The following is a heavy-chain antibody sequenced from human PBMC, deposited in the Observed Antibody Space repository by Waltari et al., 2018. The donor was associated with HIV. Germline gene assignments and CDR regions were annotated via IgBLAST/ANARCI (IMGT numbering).Heavy chain of an antibody. D-gene: IGHD4-17*01. Sequence: QVQLQESGPGLVKPSETLSLTCTVSGGSISSYYWSWIRQPPGKGLEWIGYIYYSGSTNYNPSLKSRVTISVDTSKNQFSLKLSSVTAADTAVYYCARHSVTTWYSWYFDLWGRGTLVTVSS. V-gene: IGHV4-59*08. J-gene: IGHJ2*01. CDR3: ARHSVTTWYSWYFDL. CDR2: IYYSGST. CDR1: GGSISSYY.